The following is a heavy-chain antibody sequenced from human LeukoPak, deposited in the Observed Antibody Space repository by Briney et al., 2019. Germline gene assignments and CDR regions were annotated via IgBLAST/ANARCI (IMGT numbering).Heavy chain of an antibody. CDR1: GLCFSDFG. Sequence: TGGSLRLSCIASGLCFSDFGMHWARQPQGKGLEWVAVISYDGSNEYYADSVKGRFTISRDNSKNTLYMQVSSLKSADTAVYYCARIPGGYEPPKEYYWMDVWGKGTTVTVSS. CDR2: ISYDGSNE. V-gene: IGHV3-30*03. D-gene: IGHD5-12*01. J-gene: IGHJ6*03. CDR3: ARIPGGYEPPKEYYWMDV.